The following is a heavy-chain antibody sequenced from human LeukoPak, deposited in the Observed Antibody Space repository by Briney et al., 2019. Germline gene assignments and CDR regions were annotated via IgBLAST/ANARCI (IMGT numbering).Heavy chain of an antibody. CDR2: INPNSGGT. CDR1: GYTFTGYY. Sequence: ASVNVSCKASGYTFTGYYMHWVRQAPGQGLEWMGWINPNSGGTNYAQKFQGRVTMTRDTSISTAYMELSRLRSDDTAVYYCAREGREDCSSTSCYLSLFYDYWGQGTLVTVSS. D-gene: IGHD2-2*01. V-gene: IGHV1-2*02. J-gene: IGHJ4*02. CDR3: AREGREDCSSTSCYLSLFYDY.